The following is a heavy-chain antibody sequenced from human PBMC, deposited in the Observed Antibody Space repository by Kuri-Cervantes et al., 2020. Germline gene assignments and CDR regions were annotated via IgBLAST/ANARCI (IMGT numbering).Heavy chain of an antibody. CDR3: ARGGGFLDYYGMDV. V-gene: IGHV3-33*01. D-gene: IGHD2/OR15-2a*01. CDR2: IWYDGSNK. CDR1: GFTFSSYG. Sequence: GGSLRFSCAASGFTFSSYGMHWVRQAPGKGLEWVAVIWYDGSNKYYADSVEGRFTISRDNSKNTLYLQMNSLRAEDTAVYYCARGGGFLDYYGMDVWGQGTTVTSP. J-gene: IGHJ6*02.